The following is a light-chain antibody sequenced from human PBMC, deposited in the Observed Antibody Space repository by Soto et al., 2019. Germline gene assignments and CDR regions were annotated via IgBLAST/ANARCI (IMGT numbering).Light chain of an antibody. CDR1: QSLAYIDGNTY. CDR2: QVS. CDR3: MQGTHWPPYT. Sequence: DVVMTQSPLSLPVTLGQPASISCRSSQSLAYIDGNTYLNWFHQRPGQSPRRLIYQVSNRDSGXPXRXXGSGSGTDFTLKISRVEADDVGVYYCMQGTHWPPYTFVQGTKLEIK. V-gene: IGKV2-30*01. J-gene: IGKJ2*01.